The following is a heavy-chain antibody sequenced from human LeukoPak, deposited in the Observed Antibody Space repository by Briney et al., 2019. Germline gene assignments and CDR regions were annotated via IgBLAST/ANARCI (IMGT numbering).Heavy chain of an antibody. Sequence: GGPLGLSCQPSEFTFDNFALAWVGQAPGGGLNWFSAIPGNGAHTYYADSVRGRFTVSRDNSKNTLYLHMESLRVDDTATYYCVKDIASTVWGAYRTGGGTWGQGLLVSVSS. CDR3: VKDIASTVWGAYRTGGGT. CDR2: IPGNGAHT. V-gene: IGHV3-23*01. D-gene: IGHD3-16*01. J-gene: IGHJ5*02. CDR1: EFTFDNFA.